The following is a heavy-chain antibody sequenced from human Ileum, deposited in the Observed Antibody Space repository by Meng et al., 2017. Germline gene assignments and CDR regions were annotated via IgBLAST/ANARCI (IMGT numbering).Heavy chain of an antibody. CDR1: GFTFSSYA. Sequence: GESLKISCAASGFTFSSYAMSWVRQSPGKGLEWVSSLSATGTTTFYADSVKGRFTVSRDNSKNTLYLQMNYLRAEDTAVYYCATDLTMTTGFDYWGQGTLVTVSS. D-gene: IGHD1-1*01. CDR2: LSATGTTT. J-gene: IGHJ4*02. V-gene: IGHV3-23*01. CDR3: ATDLTMTTGFDY.